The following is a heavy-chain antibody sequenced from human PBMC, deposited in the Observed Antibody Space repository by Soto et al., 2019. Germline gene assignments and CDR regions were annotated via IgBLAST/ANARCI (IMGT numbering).Heavy chain of an antibody. CDR1: GGSISSYY. CDR3: ARRYGGNRDY. Sequence: QVQLQESGPGLVKPSETLSLTCTVSGGSISSYYWSWIRQPPGKGLEWIGYIYYSGSTNYNPSLKSRVTISVETSKTQSSLKLSSATAADTAVYYCARRYGGNRDYWGQGTLVTVSS. J-gene: IGHJ4*02. CDR2: IYYSGST. V-gene: IGHV4-59*08. D-gene: IGHD1-1*01.